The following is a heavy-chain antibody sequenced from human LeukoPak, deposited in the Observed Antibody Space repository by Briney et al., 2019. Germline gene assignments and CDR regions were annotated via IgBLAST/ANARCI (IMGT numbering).Heavy chain of an antibody. J-gene: IGHJ6*03. D-gene: IGHD4-17*01. CDR1: GYTFTSYG. CDR3: AKTTVTSEEYFYYYMDV. V-gene: IGHV1-18*01. CDR2: IITYNGNT. Sequence: GSSVKVSCKTSGYTFTSYGLSWVRQAPGQGLEWMGCIITYNGNTYYSQRLQGRVTMTTDTSTSTAYVELRSLRSDDTAVYYCAKTTVTSEEYFYYYMDVWGKGTTVTVSS.